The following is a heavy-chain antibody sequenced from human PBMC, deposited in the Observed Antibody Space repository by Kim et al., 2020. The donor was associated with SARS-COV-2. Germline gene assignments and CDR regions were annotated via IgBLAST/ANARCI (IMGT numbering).Heavy chain of an antibody. J-gene: IGHJ4*02. D-gene: IGHD1-20*01. CDR3: ARNLVTGHDDF. CDR2: TT. Sequence: TTYYADSVKGRFTISRHNSKNTVYLQMNSLRAEDMAVYFCARNLVTGHDDFWGQGTLVTVSS. V-gene: IGHV3-53*04.